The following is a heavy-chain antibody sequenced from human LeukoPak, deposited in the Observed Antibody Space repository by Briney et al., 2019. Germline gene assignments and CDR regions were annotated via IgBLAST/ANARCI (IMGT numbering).Heavy chain of an antibody. V-gene: IGHV1-18*01. CDR1: GYTFTSYG. CDR3: ARWPYCSGGSCYSEYYFDY. D-gene: IGHD2-15*01. CDR2: ISAYNGNT. Sequence: ASVKVSCKASGYTFTSYGISGVRQAPAKGLEWMGWISAYNGNTNYAQKLQGRVNMTTDTSTSTAYMELRSLRSDDTAVYYCARWPYCSGGSCYSEYYFDYWGQGTLVTVSS. J-gene: IGHJ4*02.